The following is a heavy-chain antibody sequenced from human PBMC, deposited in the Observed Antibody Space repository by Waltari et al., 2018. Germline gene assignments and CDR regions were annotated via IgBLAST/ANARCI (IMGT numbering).Heavy chain of an antibody. Sequence: QVQLVESGGGVVQPGRSLRLSCAASGFTFSSYGMPWVRQAPGKGLEWVAVIWYDGSNKYYADSVKGRFTISRDNSKNTLYLQMNSLRAEDTAMYYCAKDLTLGAEIDAFDIWGQGTMVTVSS. CDR2: IWYDGSNK. V-gene: IGHV3-30*18. D-gene: IGHD1-26*01. CDR1: GFTFSSYG. CDR3: AKDLTLGAEIDAFDI. J-gene: IGHJ3*02.